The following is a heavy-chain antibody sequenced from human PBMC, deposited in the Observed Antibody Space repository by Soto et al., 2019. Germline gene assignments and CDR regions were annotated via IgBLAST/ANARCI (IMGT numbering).Heavy chain of an antibody. D-gene: IGHD2-15*01. CDR3: ASIYCSGGSCYSGFDY. Sequence: GGSLRLSCAASGFTFSSYAMSWVRQAPGKGLEWVSAISGSGGSTYYADSVKGRFTISRDNSKNTLYLQMNSLRAEDTAVYYCASIYCSGGSCYSGFDYWGQGTLVTVSS. CDR2: ISGSGGST. J-gene: IGHJ4*02. V-gene: IGHV3-23*01. CDR1: GFTFSSYA.